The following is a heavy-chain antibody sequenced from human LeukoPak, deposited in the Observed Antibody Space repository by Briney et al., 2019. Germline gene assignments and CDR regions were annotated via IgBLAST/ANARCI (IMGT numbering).Heavy chain of an antibody. CDR2: MKRDGSEI. Sequence: GGSLRLSCSASGFTFSTYWMSWVRQAPGKGLEWVANMKRDGSEIYYVDSVRGRFTISRDNARNSLYLQMNSLKTEDTAVYYCTTVSGESWLVLSHYFDYWGQGTLVTVSS. V-gene: IGHV3-7*03. J-gene: IGHJ4*02. CDR3: TTVSGESWLVLSHYFDY. D-gene: IGHD6-19*01. CDR1: GFTFSTYW.